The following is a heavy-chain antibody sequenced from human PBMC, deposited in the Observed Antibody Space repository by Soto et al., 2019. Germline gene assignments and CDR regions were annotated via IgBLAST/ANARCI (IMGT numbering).Heavy chain of an antibody. CDR2: IYPSGSDT. Sequence: EXLNISGKSSGYXFSSYLLVWVRHLPGKGLELIGSIYPSGSDTRYSPSFRGQVIISADRSISTAYLQWSSLKASYTGTYYCARRVGSSWRYFDSWGQGTLGTVS. V-gene: IGHV5-51*01. CDR1: GYXFSSYL. D-gene: IGHD6-13*01. J-gene: IGHJ4*02. CDR3: ARRVGSSWRYFDS.